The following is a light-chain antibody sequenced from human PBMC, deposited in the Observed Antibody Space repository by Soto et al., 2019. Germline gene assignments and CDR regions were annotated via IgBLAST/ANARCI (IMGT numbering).Light chain of an antibody. J-gene: IGKJ1*01. Sequence: GMLQSAVTVFVSPEERVTLXXXXSSSVSSTLAWYQQNPGQAPRLLIYGECTRATGIPARFSGSGSGTEFTLTISSLLSADFAVCDCHQYKEWLRGRFGEGTKVDIK. V-gene: IGKV3-15*01. CDR1: SSVSST. CDR3: HQYKEWLRGR. CDR2: GEC.